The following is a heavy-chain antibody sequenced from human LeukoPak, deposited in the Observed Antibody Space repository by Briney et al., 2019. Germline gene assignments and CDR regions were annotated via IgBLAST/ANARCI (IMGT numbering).Heavy chain of an antibody. J-gene: IGHJ5*02. Sequence: GGSLRLSCAASGFTFSSYEMNWVRQAPGKGLEWVSYISSSGSTIYYADSVKGRFTISRDNAKNSLYLQMNSLRAEDTAVYYCARETGTARFDPWGQGTLVTVSS. CDR1: GFTFSSYE. V-gene: IGHV3-48*03. CDR3: ARETGTARFDP. D-gene: IGHD1-1*01. CDR2: ISSSGSTI.